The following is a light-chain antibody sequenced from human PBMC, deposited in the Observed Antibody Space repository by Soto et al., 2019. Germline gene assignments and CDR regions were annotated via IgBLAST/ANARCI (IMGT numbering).Light chain of an antibody. CDR2: DAS. CDR3: PQRSNWPIT. Sequence: EIVLTQSPATLSLSPGDRATLSCRASQSVSSYLAWYQQKPGQAPRLLIYDASNWATGIPARFSGSGSGTEFTLTHSSLEPEDFSVYYWPQRSNWPITFGQGTQLEIK. J-gene: IGKJ5*01. CDR1: QSVSSY. V-gene: IGKV3-11*01.